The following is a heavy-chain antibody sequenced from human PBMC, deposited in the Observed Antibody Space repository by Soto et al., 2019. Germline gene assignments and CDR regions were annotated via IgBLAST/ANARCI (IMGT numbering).Heavy chain of an antibody. J-gene: IGHJ5*02. CDR3: ARGTGTDDFVVVPAAIGHWFDP. Sequence: QVQLQESGPGLVKPSQTLSLTCTVSGGSISSGGYYWSWIRQHPGKGLEWIGYIYYSGSTYYNPSLSSRVTISVDTSKNPFSLKLSSVTAADTAVYYCARGTGTDDFVVVPAAIGHWFDPWGQGTLVTVSS. V-gene: IGHV4-31*03. D-gene: IGHD2-2*02. CDR2: IYYSGST. CDR1: GGSISSGGYY.